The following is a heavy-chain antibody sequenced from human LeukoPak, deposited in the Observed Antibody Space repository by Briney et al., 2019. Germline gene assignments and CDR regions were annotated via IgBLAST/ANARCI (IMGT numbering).Heavy chain of an antibody. D-gene: IGHD5-12*01. CDR1: GFTFSSYG. Sequence: GGSLRLSCAASGFTFSSYGMHWVRQAPGKGLEWVTFIRYDGSNKYYADSVKGRFTISRDNPKNTLYLQMNSLRPEDTAVYYCAKVNKGGYDSFDYWGQGALVTVSS. CDR2: IRYDGSNK. V-gene: IGHV3-30*02. CDR3: AKVNKGGYDSFDY. J-gene: IGHJ4*02.